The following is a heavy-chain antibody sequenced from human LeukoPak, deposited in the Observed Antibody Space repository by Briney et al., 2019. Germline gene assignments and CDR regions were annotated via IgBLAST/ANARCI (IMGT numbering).Heavy chain of an antibody. CDR1: GFTFTNYA. CDR2: ISGGGTTT. J-gene: IGHJ4*02. CDR3: ATVRGIWFGFY. Sequence: GGSLRLSCAASGFTFTNYAMSWVRQAPGKGLEWVSTISGGGTTTYSADSVKGRFTISRDNSKNTLYLQMNSLRAEDTAVYYCATVRGIWFGFYWGQGTLVTVSS. D-gene: IGHD3-10*01. V-gene: IGHV3-23*01.